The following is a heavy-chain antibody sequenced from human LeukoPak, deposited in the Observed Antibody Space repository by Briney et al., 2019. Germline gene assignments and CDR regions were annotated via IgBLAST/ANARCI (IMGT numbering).Heavy chain of an antibody. D-gene: IGHD6-19*01. CDR1: GGSISSVGYF. Sequence: SETLSLTCTVSGGSISSVGYFWSWIRQNPGKGLEYIGYIFNTGRASYNPSLRSRVTMSVDTPNNQFSLRLNSVTAADTAVYYCATLVPVYSSGWYYVDYWGQGTLVTVSS. CDR3: ATLVPVYSSGWYYVDY. V-gene: IGHV4-31*03. J-gene: IGHJ4*02. CDR2: IFNTGRA.